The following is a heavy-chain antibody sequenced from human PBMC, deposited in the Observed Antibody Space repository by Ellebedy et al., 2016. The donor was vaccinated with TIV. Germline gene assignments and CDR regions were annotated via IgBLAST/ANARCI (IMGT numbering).Heavy chain of an antibody. Sequence: GGSLRLSXTASGFTFGDYAMSRIRQAPGKGLEWVSYISDSGSMIHYADSVKGRFTISRDNSKNSLYLQMNNLRAEDTAVYYCARISSGRSFYGMDVWGQGTTVTVSS. CDR2: ISDSGSMI. CDR3: ARISSGRSFYGMDV. D-gene: IGHD6-19*01. V-gene: IGHV3-11*01. CDR1: GFTFGDYA. J-gene: IGHJ6*02.